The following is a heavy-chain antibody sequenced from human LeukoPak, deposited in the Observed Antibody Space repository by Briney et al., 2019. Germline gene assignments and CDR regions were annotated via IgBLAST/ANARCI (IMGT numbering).Heavy chain of an antibody. CDR2: IYSGGST. CDR3: ARALFPVWGVIFFDY. D-gene: IGHD3-10*01. CDR1: GFTVSSNY. V-gene: IGHV3-53*01. J-gene: IGHJ4*02. Sequence: PGGSLRLSCAASGFTVSSNYMSWVRQAPGKGLEWVSVIYSGGSTYYADSVKGRFTISRDNSKNTLYLQMNSLRAEDTAVYYCARALFPVWGVIFFDYWGQGTLVTVSS.